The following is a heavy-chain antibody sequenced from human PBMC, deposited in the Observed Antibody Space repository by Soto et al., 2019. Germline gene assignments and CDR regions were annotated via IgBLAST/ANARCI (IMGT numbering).Heavy chain of an antibody. CDR1: GGTFSSYA. V-gene: IGHV1-69*13. J-gene: IGHJ6*02. Sequence: SVKVSCKASGGTFSSYAISWVRQAPGQGLEWMGGIIPIFGTANYAQEFQGRVTITADESTSTAYMELSSLRSEDTAVYYCARPYGSGTNGMDVWGHGTTVTVSS. D-gene: IGHD3-10*01. CDR2: IIPIFGTA. CDR3: ARPYGSGTNGMDV.